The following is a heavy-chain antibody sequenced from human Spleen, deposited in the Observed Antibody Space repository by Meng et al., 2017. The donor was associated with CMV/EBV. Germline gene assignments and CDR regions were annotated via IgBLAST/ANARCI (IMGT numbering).Heavy chain of an antibody. CDR3: ARARGFDFWSGPHY. V-gene: IGHV3-20*03. Sequence: SGFTYDEYGRIWVRQAQGQGLEWVSGIKWNGGSTGYADSVKGRFTISRDNAKNSLYLQMNSLRAEDTALYYCARARGFDFWSGPHYWGQGTLVTVSS. D-gene: IGHD3-3*01. J-gene: IGHJ4*02. CDR1: GFTYDEYG. CDR2: IKWNGGST.